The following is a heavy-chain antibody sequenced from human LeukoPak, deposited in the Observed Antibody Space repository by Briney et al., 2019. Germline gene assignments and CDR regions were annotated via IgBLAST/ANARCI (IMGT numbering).Heavy chain of an antibody. CDR3: ARGAVVVVPAATWFDP. CDR2: IIPIFGTA. D-gene: IGHD2-2*01. Sequence: ASVKVSCKASGGTFSSYAISWLRQAPGQGLEWMGGIIPIFGTANYAQKLQGRVTMTTDTSTSTAYMELRSLRSDDTAVYYCARGAVVVVPAATWFDPWGQGTLVTVSS. V-gene: IGHV1-69*05. J-gene: IGHJ5*02. CDR1: GGTFSSYA.